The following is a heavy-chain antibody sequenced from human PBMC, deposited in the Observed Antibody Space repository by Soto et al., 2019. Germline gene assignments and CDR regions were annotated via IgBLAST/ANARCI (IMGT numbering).Heavy chain of an antibody. V-gene: IGHV3-74*01. D-gene: IGHD2-15*01. CDR1: GFTFSNYW. J-gene: IGHJ6*03. Sequence: EVPLVESGGGLVQPGGSLRLSCAASGFTFSNYWMYWVRQAPGKGLVWVSRINSDGSVSSYADSVKGRLTISRDNVKNTLYLQMDGLRAEDTAVYYCARGDCVGGTCYSLAGSFYYYMDVWGKGTTVTVFS. CDR2: INSDGSVS. CDR3: ARGDCVGGTCYSLAGSFYYYMDV.